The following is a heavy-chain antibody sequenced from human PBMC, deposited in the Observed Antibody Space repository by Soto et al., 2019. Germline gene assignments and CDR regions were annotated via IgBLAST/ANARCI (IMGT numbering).Heavy chain of an antibody. V-gene: IGHV5-51*01. CDR1: GYSLDNYW. D-gene: IGHD1-26*01. CDR2: IYPGDSDR. J-gene: IGHJ6*02. CDR3: VRYRSRDYYYGMDV. Sequence: GSLKISCKGSGYSLDNYWIGWVRQMPGKGLEWMAIIYPGDSDRRYSPSFQGQVTISADQSISTAYLQWSSLKASDTANYYCVRYRSRDYYYGMDVWGQGATVTVSS.